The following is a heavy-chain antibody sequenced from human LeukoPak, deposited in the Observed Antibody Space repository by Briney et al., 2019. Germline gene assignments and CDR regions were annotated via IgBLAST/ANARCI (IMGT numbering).Heavy chain of an antibody. Sequence: RPGGSLRFSCAASGFTFSSYAMSWVRQAPGKGLEWVSGISGSGGITYYAVSVKGRFTISRDNSKNTLYLQMNSLRAEDTAVYYCAKGPYYYDSSGYSRRWFDPWGQGTLVTVSS. J-gene: IGHJ5*02. CDR2: ISGSGGIT. CDR1: GFTFSSYA. V-gene: IGHV3-23*01. D-gene: IGHD3-22*01. CDR3: AKGPYYYDSSGYSRRWFDP.